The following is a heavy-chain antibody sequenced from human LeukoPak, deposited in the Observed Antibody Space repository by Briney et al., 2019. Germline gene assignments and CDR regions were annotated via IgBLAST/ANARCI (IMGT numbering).Heavy chain of an antibody. CDR3: ARLFSSSWYLNWFDP. CDR1: GFTFSSYS. V-gene: IGHV3-21*01. J-gene: IGHJ5*02. CDR2: ISSSSSYI. D-gene: IGHD6-13*01. Sequence: AGGSLRLSCAASGFTFSSYSMNWVRQAPGKGLEWVSSISSSSSYIYYADSVKGRFTISRDNAKNSLYLQMNSLRAEDTAVYYCARLFSSSWYLNWFDPWGQGTLVTVSS.